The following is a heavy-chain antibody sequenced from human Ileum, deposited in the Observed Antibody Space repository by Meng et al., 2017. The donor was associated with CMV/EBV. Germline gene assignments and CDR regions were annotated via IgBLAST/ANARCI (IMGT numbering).Heavy chain of an antibody. V-gene: IGHV4-34*01. CDR1: SFSGYY. CDR2: INHSGST. CDR3: ARGSRIVVVPAAQKRNWFDP. D-gene: IGHD2-2*01. Sequence: SFSGYYWSWIRQPPGKGLEWIGEINHSGSTNYNPSLKSRVTISVDTSKNQFSLKLSSVTAADTAVYYCARGSRIVVVPAAQKRNWFDPWGQGTLVTVSS. J-gene: IGHJ5*02.